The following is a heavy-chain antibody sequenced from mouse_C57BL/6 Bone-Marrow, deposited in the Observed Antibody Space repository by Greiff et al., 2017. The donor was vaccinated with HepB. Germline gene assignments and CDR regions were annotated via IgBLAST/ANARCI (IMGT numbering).Heavy chain of an antibody. D-gene: IGHD2-2*01. V-gene: IGHV1-81*01. CDR3: ARRGYGYGWFAY. J-gene: IGHJ3*01. CDR2: IYPRSGNT. CDR1: GYTFTSYG. Sequence: VQLQQSGAELARPGASVKLSCKSSGYTFTSYGISWVKQRTGQGLEWIGEIYPRSGNTYYNEKFKGKATLTADKSSSTAYMELRSLTSEDSAVYFCARRGYGYGWFAYWGQGTLVTVSA.